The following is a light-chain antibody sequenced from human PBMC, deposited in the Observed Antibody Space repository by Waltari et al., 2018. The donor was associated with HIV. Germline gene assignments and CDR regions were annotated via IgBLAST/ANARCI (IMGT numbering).Light chain of an antibody. Sequence: DIQMTQSPSTLSASVGDRVTITCRASQSMSNWLAWYQQKPGKAPKLLIYKASSLESWVPSRFSGSGSGTEFTLTISSLQPDDFATYYCQQYNNYWTFGQGTKVEIK. CDR2: KAS. CDR3: QQYNNYWT. V-gene: IGKV1-5*03. CDR1: QSMSNW. J-gene: IGKJ1*01.